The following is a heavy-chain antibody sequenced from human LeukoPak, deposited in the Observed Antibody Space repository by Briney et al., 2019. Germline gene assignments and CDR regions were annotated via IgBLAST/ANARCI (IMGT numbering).Heavy chain of an antibody. J-gene: IGHJ4*02. CDR3: ARVGYNSGWYEY. CDR2: IWEDGTNI. D-gene: IGHD6-19*01. CDR1: GFTFRIYG. Sequence: PGTSLRLSCEASGFTFRIYGMHWVRQAPGKGLEWVAAIWEDGTNIHYADSVKGRFTISRDYSKNRLYLQMNNLRAEDTALYFCARVGYNSGWYEYWGQGTLVTVSS. V-gene: IGHV3-33*01.